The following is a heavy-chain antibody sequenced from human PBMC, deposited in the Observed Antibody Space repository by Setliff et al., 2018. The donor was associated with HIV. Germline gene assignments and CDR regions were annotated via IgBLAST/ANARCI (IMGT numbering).Heavy chain of an antibody. CDR3: TRVIYYYDGSGYHGGLDY. J-gene: IGHJ4*02. D-gene: IGHD3-22*01. CDR1: GFTFSTAY. CDR2: IRSKPYGGTT. Sequence: GGSLRLSCAASGFTFSTAYMTWVRQAPGKGLEWVGVIRSKPYGGTTEYAASVKGRFTISRDDSKSIAYLQMNSLKTEDTAVYYCTRVIYYYDGSGYHGGLDYWGQGTLVTVSS. V-gene: IGHV3-49*04.